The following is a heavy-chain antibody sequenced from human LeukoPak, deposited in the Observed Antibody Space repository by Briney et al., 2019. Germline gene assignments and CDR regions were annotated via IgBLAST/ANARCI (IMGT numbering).Heavy chain of an antibody. J-gene: IGHJ6*03. Sequence: NPSETLSLTCTVSGGSISSSSYYWGWIRQPPGKGLEWIGSIYYSGSTYYNPSLKSRVTISVDTSKNQFSLKLSSVTAADTAVYYCAILGWENYDLKDYYMDVWGKGTTVTVSS. CDR3: AILGWENYDLKDYYMDV. CDR2: IYYSGST. V-gene: IGHV4-39*07. D-gene: IGHD3-3*01. CDR1: GGSISSSSYY.